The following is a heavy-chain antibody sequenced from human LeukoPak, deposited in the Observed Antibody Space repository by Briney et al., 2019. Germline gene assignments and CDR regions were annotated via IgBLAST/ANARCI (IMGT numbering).Heavy chain of an antibody. CDR1: GFTFSSYG. CDR3: AKDLYDMPTGYYFDY. CDR2: IRYDGSNK. Sequence: GGSLRLSCAASGFTFSSYGMHWVRQAPGKGLEWVAFIRYDGSNKYYADSVKGRFTISRDNSKNTLYLQMNSLRAEDTAVYYCAKDLYDMPTGYYFDYWGQGTLVTVSS. J-gene: IGHJ4*02. D-gene: IGHD3-9*01. V-gene: IGHV3-30*02.